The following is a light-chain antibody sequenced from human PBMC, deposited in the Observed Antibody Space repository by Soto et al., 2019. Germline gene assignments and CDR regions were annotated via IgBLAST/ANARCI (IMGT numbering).Light chain of an antibody. CDR2: GAS. Sequence: DIQMTHSPSSLSASVGDRVTITCQASQDIRKCLNWYQQKPGRASRLLIYGASNLETGVPSRFSGSGYGTDFAFTISSLQPEDIATYYCQHYDNLPPFTFGPGTKVAIK. V-gene: IGKV1-33*01. J-gene: IGKJ3*01. CDR1: QDIRKC. CDR3: QHYDNLPPFT.